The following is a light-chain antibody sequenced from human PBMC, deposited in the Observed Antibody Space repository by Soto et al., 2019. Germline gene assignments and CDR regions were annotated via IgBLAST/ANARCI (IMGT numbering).Light chain of an antibody. CDR3: HQYATSPRT. CDR1: QTVGNSY. J-gene: IGKJ2*01. CDR2: DAS. Sequence: EIVLTQSPGTLSLSPGERATLSCRASQTVGNSYLAWFQQKPGQAPRLLIYDASKRATGIPDRFSGGGSGTDFTLTISRLEPEDFAVYYCHQYATSPRTFGRGTELEI. V-gene: IGKV3-20*01.